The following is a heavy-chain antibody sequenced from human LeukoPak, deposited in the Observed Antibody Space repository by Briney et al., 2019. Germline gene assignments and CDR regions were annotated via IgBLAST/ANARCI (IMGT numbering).Heavy chain of an antibody. CDR2: IYYSGST. Sequence: SETLSLTCTVSGGSLSSVDYYWSWIRQPPGNGLEWIGYIYYSGSTYYNPSLKSRVTISVDTSKNQFSLKLSSVTAADTAVYYCARAALPYSTAGGAFDYWGQGTLVTVSS. CDR3: ARAALPYSTAGGAFDY. D-gene: IGHD6-13*01. CDR1: GGSLSSVDYY. V-gene: IGHV4-30-4*01. J-gene: IGHJ4*02.